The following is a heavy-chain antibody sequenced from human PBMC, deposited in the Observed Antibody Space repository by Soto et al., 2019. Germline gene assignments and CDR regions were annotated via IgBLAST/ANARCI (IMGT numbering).Heavy chain of an antibody. CDR2: INSVGIST. CDR1: GFTFSSYW. J-gene: IGHJ5*02. D-gene: IGHD3-10*01. CDR3: ARGRTTMVRGVTPWFDP. Sequence: GGSLRLSCAASGFTFSSYWMHWVRQAPGKGLVWVSRINSVGISTSYADSVKGRFTISRDNAKNTLYLQMNSLRAEDTAVYYCARGRTTMVRGVTPWFDPWGQGTLVTVSS. V-gene: IGHV3-74*01.